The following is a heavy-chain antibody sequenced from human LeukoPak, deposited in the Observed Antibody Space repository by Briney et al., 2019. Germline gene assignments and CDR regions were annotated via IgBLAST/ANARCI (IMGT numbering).Heavy chain of an antibody. J-gene: IGHJ6*02. Sequence: GGSLRLSCAASGFAFSSDAMGRVRQAPGKGLEWVSSISGRGEITFYADSVKGRLTISRDNSKNTLYVQMSSVRADDTAVYYCAKDRGYDFSYGLDVWGRGTTVTVSS. CDR1: GFAFSSDA. CDR2: ISGRGEIT. V-gene: IGHV3-23*01. CDR3: AKDRGYDFSYGLDV. D-gene: IGHD5-12*01.